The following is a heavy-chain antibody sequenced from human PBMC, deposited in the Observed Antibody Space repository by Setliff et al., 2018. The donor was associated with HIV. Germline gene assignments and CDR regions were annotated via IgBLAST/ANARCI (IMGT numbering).Heavy chain of an antibody. CDR3: ATKLYCTNGVCLDAFDL. CDR2: MNPNSGNT. D-gene: IGHD2-8*01. CDR1: GYTFSSHD. J-gene: IGHJ3*01. Sequence: ASVKVSCKASGYTFSSHDINWVRQATGQGLEWMGWMNPNSGNTGYAQKFQGRVTMTRNTSISTAYMELRSLRSEDTAVYYCATKLYCTNGVCLDAFDLWGQGTMVTVSS. V-gene: IGHV1-8*02.